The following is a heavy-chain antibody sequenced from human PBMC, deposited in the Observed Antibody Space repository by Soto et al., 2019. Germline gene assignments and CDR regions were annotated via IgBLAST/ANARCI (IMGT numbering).Heavy chain of an antibody. V-gene: IGHV3-48*02. CDR3: ARDQEGYGPFDI. CDR1: GFTFSSYS. D-gene: IGHD4-17*01. Sequence: EVQLVESGGGLVQPGGSLRLSCAASGFTFSSYSMNWVRQAPGKGLEWVSYISSSSSTIYYADSVKGRFTISRDNAKNSLHLQMNSLRDEDTAVYYCARDQEGYGPFDIWGQGTMVTVSS. CDR2: ISSSSSTI. J-gene: IGHJ3*02.